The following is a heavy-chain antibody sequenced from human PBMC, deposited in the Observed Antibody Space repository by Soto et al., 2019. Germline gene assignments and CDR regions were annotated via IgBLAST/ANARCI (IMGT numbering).Heavy chain of an antibody. CDR2: INKDGSQK. CDR3: VRELGLAY. CDR1: GFTLSNYW. Sequence: GGSLRLSCAASGFTLSNYWMTWVRQAPGKGLEWVADINKDGSQKNYVDSVKGRFTIARDNGQNSLSLQINSLRVEDTAVYYCVRELGLAYWGQGALVTVS. V-gene: IGHV3-7*03. D-gene: IGHD7-27*01. J-gene: IGHJ4*02.